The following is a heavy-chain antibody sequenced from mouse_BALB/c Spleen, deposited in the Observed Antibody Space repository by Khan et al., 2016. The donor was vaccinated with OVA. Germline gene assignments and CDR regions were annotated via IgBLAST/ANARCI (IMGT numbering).Heavy chain of an antibody. V-gene: IGHV1S41*01. D-gene: IGHD1-1*01. J-gene: IGHJ4*01. Sequence: DLVKPGASVKLSCKASGYTFTSYWINWIKQRPGQGLEWIGRIAPGSGSTYYNEMFKGKATLTVDTSSNTAYIQLSSLSSEDSAVYFCARSNYYGRSLYAMDYWGQGTSVTGSS. CDR3: ARSNYYGRSLYAMDY. CDR2: IAPGSGST. CDR1: GYTFTSYW.